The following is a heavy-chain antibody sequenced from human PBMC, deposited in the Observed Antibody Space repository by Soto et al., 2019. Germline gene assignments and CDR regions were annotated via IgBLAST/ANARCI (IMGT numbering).Heavy chain of an antibody. Sequence: GGSLRLSCAASGFTFDYYGMSWVRQAPGKGLEWVSGINWNGGSTGYADSVKGRFTISRDNAKNSLYLQMNSLRAEDTALYYCARISSGDDYYYYGMDVWGQGTTVTVSS. CDR3: ARISSGDDYYYYGMDV. J-gene: IGHJ6*02. CDR1: GFTFDYYG. D-gene: IGHD3-22*01. CDR2: INWNGGST. V-gene: IGHV3-20*04.